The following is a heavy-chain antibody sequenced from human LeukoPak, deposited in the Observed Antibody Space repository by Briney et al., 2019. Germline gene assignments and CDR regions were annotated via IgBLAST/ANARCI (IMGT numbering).Heavy chain of an antibody. J-gene: IGHJ4*02. CDR3: ARDGSLPDY. V-gene: IGHV3-74*01. D-gene: IGHD2-15*01. Sequence: GSLRLSFAASGFTFSNYWMHWVRQAPGKGLVWVSRIVGDGSATIYADSVKGRFTISRDNAKDTLYLQMDSLRAEDTAVYYCARDGSLPDYWGQGTLVTVSS. CDR1: GFTFSNYW. CDR2: IVGDGSAT.